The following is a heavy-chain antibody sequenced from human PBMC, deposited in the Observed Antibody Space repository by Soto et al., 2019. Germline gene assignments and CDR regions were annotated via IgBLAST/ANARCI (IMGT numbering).Heavy chain of an antibody. D-gene: IGHD3-10*01. CDR3: ARHNYGSGSTYFDY. CDR1: GGFI. V-gene: IGHV4-59*08. J-gene: IGHJ4*02. CDR2: IYYSGST. Sequence: SETLSLTCTVSGGFIWGWIRQSPDKGLEWIGYIYYSGSTNYNPSLKSRVTISVDTSKNQFSLKLNYMTAADTAVYYCARHNYGSGSTYFDYWGQGTLVTVSS.